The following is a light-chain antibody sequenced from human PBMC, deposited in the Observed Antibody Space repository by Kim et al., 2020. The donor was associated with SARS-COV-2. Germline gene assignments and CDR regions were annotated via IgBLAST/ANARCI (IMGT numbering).Light chain of an antibody. V-gene: IGLV3-21*04. CDR1: SIGSKS. J-gene: IGLJ2*01. CDR2: YDS. Sequence: SYELTQPPSVSVAPGKTARITRGGNSIGSKSVHWYQQKPGQAPVLVISYDSDRPSGNPERFSGSNSGNSATLTISRVEAGDEADYYCQVWDSSSDHRVVFGGGTQLTVL. CDR3: QVWDSSSDHRVV.